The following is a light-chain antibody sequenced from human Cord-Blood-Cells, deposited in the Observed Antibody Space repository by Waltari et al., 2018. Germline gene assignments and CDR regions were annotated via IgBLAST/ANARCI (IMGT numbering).Light chain of an antibody. CDR2: WAS. CDR3: QQYYSTPLT. CDR1: QSVLYSANNKNY. Sequence: DTVMTQSPDSLAVSLGERATINCKSSQSVLYSANNKNYLAWYQQKPGQPPKLLIYWASTRESGVPDRFSCSGSGTDFTLTISSLQAEDVAVYYCQQYYSTPLTFGGGTKVEIK. J-gene: IGKJ4*01. V-gene: IGKV4-1*01.